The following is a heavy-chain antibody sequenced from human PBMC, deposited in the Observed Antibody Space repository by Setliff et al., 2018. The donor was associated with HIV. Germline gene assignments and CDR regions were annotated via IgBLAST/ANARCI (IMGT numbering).Heavy chain of an antibody. CDR2: ISTDGSEK. CDR3: AKDLRGSGSYFTYFDS. V-gene: IGHV3-30*04. CDR1: GFTFRNYA. J-gene: IGHJ4*02. Sequence: PGGSLRLSCVVSGFTFRNYAMHWVRQAPGTGLQCMAVISTDGSEKYYADSVKGRFTISRDNSKSSVYLQMNSLRAEDTAVYYCAKDLRGSGSYFTYFDSWGQGTLVTVSS. D-gene: IGHD3-10*01.